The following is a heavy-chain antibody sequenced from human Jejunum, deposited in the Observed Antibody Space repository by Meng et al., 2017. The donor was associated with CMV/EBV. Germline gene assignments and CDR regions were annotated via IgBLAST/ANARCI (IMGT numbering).Heavy chain of an antibody. CDR2: IHDTGSN. V-gene: IGHV4-30-4*08. CDR3: ARGSIFVSFDS. D-gene: IGHD3-3*01. Sequence: GQLQGSGPGLVNPSPTLSPTCSVSGGSIGSGDYYWSWIRQPPGKGLEWIGYIHDTGSNYYNPSLKSRVDISLGTSRNHFSLTLSSVTAEDTAVYFCARGSIFVSFDSWGQGTLVTVSS. CDR1: GGSIGSGDYY. J-gene: IGHJ4*02.